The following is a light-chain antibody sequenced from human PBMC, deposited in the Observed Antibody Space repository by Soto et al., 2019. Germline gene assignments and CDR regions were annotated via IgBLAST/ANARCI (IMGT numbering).Light chain of an antibody. Sequence: QSVLSQPASVSGSPGQSITISCTGTSSDVGSNNLVSWYQQHPGKAPKLMIYEVSKRPSGISNRFSGSKSGNTASLTISGFQAEDEADYYCCSYAGTSASYVYGAGTKVTVL. V-gene: IGLV2-23*02. CDR1: SSDVGSNNL. J-gene: IGLJ1*01. CDR2: EVS. CDR3: CSYAGTSASYV.